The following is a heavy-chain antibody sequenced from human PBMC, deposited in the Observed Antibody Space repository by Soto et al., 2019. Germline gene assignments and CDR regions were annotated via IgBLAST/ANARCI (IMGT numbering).Heavy chain of an antibody. D-gene: IGHD3-22*01. Sequence: ASVKVSCKASGYTFASYGISWVRQAPGQGLEWMGWISAYNGNTNYAQKLQGRVTMTTDTSTSTAYMELRSLRSEDTAVYYCARGQYYYDSSGYHDAFDIWGQGTMVTVSS. CDR1: GYTFASYG. CDR3: ARGQYYYDSSGYHDAFDI. V-gene: IGHV1-18*01. J-gene: IGHJ3*02. CDR2: ISAYNGNT.